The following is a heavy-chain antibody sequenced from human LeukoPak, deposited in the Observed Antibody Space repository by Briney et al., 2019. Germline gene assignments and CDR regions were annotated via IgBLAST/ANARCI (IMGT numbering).Heavy chain of an antibody. Sequence: SETLSLTCTVSGGSVSSGSYYWSWIRQPSGKGLEWIGYIYYSGSTNYNPSLKSRVTISVDTSKNQFSLKLSSVTAADTAVYYCASADTAMASLDYWGQGTLVTVSS. V-gene: IGHV4-61*01. CDR3: ASADTAMASLDY. CDR1: GGSVSSGSYY. CDR2: IYYSGST. J-gene: IGHJ4*02. D-gene: IGHD5-18*01.